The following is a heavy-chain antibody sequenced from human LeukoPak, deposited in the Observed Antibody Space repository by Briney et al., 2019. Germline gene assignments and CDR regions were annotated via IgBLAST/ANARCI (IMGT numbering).Heavy chain of an antibody. CDR3: AKVPAAGTDY. J-gene: IGHJ4*02. D-gene: IGHD6-13*01. CDR1: GFSFSAYT. Sequence: GGSLRLSCVASGFSFSAYTMHWVRQAPGKGLEYVSAIMSDGSSTFYPNSVKGRFTISKYNSKSTLYLQMNSLRAEDTAVYYCAKVPAAGTDYWGQGTLVTVSS. CDR2: IMSDGSST. V-gene: IGHV3-64*04.